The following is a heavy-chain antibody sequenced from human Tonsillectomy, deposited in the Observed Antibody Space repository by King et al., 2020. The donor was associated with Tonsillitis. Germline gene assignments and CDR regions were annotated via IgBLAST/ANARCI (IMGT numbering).Heavy chain of an antibody. Sequence: VQLQESGPGLVKPSETLSLTCTVSGGSISRYYWSWIRQPAGGGLGWIGRIYTIGSTNYNPSLKSRVTLSVDTSKNQFSLKLSAVTAADTAVYYCASDGSGSDYWGQGTLVTVSS. CDR3: ASDGSGSDY. CDR2: IYTIGST. V-gene: IGHV4-4*07. D-gene: IGHD3-3*01. CDR1: GGSISRYY. J-gene: IGHJ4*02.